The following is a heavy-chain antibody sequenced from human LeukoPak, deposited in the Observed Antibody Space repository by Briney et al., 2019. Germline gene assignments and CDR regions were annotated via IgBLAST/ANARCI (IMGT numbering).Heavy chain of an antibody. CDR2: ISAYNGNT. CDR3: ARITAMADYGDY. CDR1: GYTFTSYG. Sequence: ASVKVSCKASGYTFTSYGISWVRQAPGQGLEWMGWISAYNGNTNYAQKLQGRVTMTRDTSISTAYMELSRLRSDDTAVYYCARITAMADYGDYWGQGTLVTVSS. V-gene: IGHV1-18*01. D-gene: IGHD5-18*01. J-gene: IGHJ4*02.